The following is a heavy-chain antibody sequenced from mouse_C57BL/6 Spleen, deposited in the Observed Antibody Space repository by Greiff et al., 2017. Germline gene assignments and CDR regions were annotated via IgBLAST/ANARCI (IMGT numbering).Heavy chain of an antibody. Sequence: VQLQQSGAELVKPGASVKLSCKASGYTFTSYWMHWVKQRPGQGLEWIGMIHPNSGSTNYNEKFKSKATLTVDKSSSTAYMQLSSLTSEDSAVYYCARCDYYGSSLRMDYWGQGTSVTVSS. V-gene: IGHV1-64*01. CDR2: IHPNSGST. CDR1: GYTFTSYW. CDR3: ARCDYYGSSLRMDY. J-gene: IGHJ4*01. D-gene: IGHD1-1*01.